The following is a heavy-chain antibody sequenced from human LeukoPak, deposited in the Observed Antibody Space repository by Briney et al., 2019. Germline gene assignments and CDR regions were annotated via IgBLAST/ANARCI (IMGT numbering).Heavy chain of an antibody. Sequence: GGSLRLSCAASAFTFSSYSMNWVRQAPGKGLEWVSSISSGSSYIYYADSVKGRFTISRDNSKNTLYLQMNSLRAEDTAVYYCARDWSHRCFDYWGQGTLVTVSS. D-gene: IGHD3-3*01. CDR2: ISSGSSYI. CDR3: ARDWSHRCFDY. J-gene: IGHJ4*02. CDR1: AFTFSSYS. V-gene: IGHV3-21*04.